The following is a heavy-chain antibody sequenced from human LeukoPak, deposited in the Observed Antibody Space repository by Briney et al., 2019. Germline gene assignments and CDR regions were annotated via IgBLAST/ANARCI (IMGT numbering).Heavy chain of an antibody. D-gene: IGHD3-16*01. Sequence: GGPLRLSCAASGFTLSDYYMVWIRQAPGKGREGISYISSDGDTIDYADSVKGRFTISRDNAKKSLSLLMDSLRTDDTAVYYCAREAPFVERYDYVWGSPIDYWGQGTLVTVSS. J-gene: IGHJ4*02. CDR3: AREAPFVERYDYVWGSPIDY. V-gene: IGHV3-11*01. CDR1: GFTLSDYY. CDR2: ISSDGDTI.